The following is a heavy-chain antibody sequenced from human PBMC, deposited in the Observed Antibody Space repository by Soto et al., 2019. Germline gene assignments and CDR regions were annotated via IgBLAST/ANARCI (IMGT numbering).Heavy chain of an antibody. CDR2: ISYDGSNK. CDR3: AKDHGYGRNSEIYY. Sequence: QVQLVESGGGVVQPGRSLRLSCAASGFTFSSYGMHWVRQAPGKGLEWVAVISYDGSNKYYADSVKGRFTISRDNSKNTLYLQMNSLRAEDTAVYYCAKDHGYGRNSEIYYWGQGTLVTVSS. D-gene: IGHD4-17*01. V-gene: IGHV3-30*18. J-gene: IGHJ4*02. CDR1: GFTFSSYG.